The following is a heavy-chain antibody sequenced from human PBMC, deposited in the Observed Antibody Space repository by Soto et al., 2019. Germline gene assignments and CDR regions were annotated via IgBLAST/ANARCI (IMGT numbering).Heavy chain of an antibody. Sequence: QVQLVESGGGVVQPGRSLRLSCAASGFTFSSYGMHWVRQAPGKGLEWVAVISYDGSNKYYADSVKGRFTISRDNSKNTXXXQXXXXXXXXXXXXXXXXXXXXXXXXXXXXXXXGQGTTVTVSS. V-gene: IGHV3-30*03. CDR3: XXXXXXXXXXXXXXXX. CDR2: ISYDGSNK. CDR1: GFTFSSYG. J-gene: IGHJ6*02.